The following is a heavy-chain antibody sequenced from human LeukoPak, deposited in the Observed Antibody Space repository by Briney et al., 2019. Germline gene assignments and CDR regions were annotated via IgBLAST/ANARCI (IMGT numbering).Heavy chain of an antibody. CDR2: IADSGGDT. CDR3: AKSSHSNAWDDFDY. D-gene: IGHD5-18*01. J-gene: IGHJ4*02. V-gene: IGHV3-23*01. Sequence: GGSLRLSCAASGFTFSSYEMNWVRQAPGQGLEWVSTIADSGGDTYYADSVKGRFTVSRDDSENTLYLQMHSLRAEDTATYYCAKSSHSNAWDDFDYWGQGTLVTVSS. CDR1: GFTFSSYE.